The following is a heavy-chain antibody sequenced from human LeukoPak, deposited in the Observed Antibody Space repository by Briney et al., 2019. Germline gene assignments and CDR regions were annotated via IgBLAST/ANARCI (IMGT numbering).Heavy chain of an antibody. V-gene: IGHV3-48*03. Sequence: GGSLRLSCAASGFTFSSYEMNWVRQAPGKGLEWVSYISGSTIFYADSVKGRFTISRDNAKNSLYLQMNSLRVEDTAVYYCAREYPDNGDGWGYWGQGTLVTVSS. CDR1: GFTFSSYE. J-gene: IGHJ4*02. CDR3: AREYPDNGDGWGY. CDR2: ISGSTI. D-gene: IGHD1-1*01.